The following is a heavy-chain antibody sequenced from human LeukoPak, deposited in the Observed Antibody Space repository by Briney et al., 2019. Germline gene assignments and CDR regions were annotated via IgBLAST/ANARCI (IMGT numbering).Heavy chain of an antibody. D-gene: IGHD1-1*01. Sequence: PSETLSLTCTVSGGSISSYYWSWIRQPPGKGLEWIGYIYYSGSTNFNRSLKSRVTLPVGTSKKQFSLKLSSVNAADPAVYYCASSSVQMGYYYYYMDVWGKGTTVTVSS. V-gene: IGHV4-59*01. J-gene: IGHJ6*03. CDR1: GGSISSYY. CDR3: ASSSVQMGYYYYYMDV. CDR2: IYYSGST.